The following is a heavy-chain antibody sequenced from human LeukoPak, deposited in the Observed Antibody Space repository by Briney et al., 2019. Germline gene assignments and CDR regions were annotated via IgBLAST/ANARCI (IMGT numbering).Heavy chain of an antibody. CDR2: IIPIFGTA. CDR1: GGTFSSYA. V-gene: IGHV1-69*15. CDR3: ARAVSSDSSGYFLGVFGAFDI. D-gene: IGHD3-22*01. Sequence: SVKVSCKASGGTFSSYAISWVRQAPGQGLKWMGRIIPIFGTANYAQKFQGRVTITADESTSTAYMELSSLRSEDTAVYYCARAVSSDSSGYFLGVFGAFDIWGQGTMVTVSS. J-gene: IGHJ3*02.